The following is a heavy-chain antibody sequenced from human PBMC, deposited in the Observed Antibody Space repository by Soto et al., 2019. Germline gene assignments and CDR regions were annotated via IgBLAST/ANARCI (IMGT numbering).Heavy chain of an antibody. CDR1: GGTFSSYA. CDR2: IIPIFGTA. V-gene: IGHV1-69*13. Sequence: GASVKVSCKASGGTFSSYAISWVRQAPGQGLEWMGGIIPIFGTANYAQKFQGRVTITADESTSTAYMELSSLRSEDTAVYYCARDAKQLKSTSNYFDYWGQGTLVTVSS. D-gene: IGHD6-6*01. J-gene: IGHJ4*02. CDR3: ARDAKQLKSTSNYFDY.